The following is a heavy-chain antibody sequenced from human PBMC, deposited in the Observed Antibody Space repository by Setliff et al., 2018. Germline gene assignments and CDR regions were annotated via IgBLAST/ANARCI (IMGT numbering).Heavy chain of an antibody. V-gene: IGHV3-48*01. J-gene: IGHJ4*02. Sequence: PGGSLRLSCVVSGFSFSNYGMTWVRQAPGKGLEWISYISTSSGTRYYADSVKGRFTISRDNANQSLYLQMNSLRAEDTAVYYCAKDTYYYDSSGYYVFDYWGQGTLVTVSS. CDR2: ISTSSGTR. D-gene: IGHD3-22*01. CDR3: AKDTYYYDSSGYYVFDY. CDR1: GFSFSNYG.